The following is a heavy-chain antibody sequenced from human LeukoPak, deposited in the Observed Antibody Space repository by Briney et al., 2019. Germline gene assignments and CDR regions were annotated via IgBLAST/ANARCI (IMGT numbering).Heavy chain of an antibody. CDR1: GDSISSGTYS. J-gene: IGHJ5*02. CDR3: ARHSPDYGDYLNH. Sequence: PSETLSLTCAVSGDSISSGTYSWNWIRQSPGKGLEWIGYIHHSGSTHYNPSLESRVTISVDRSKNQFSLKLSSVTAADTAVYYCARHSPDYGDYLNHWGQGTLVTVSP. D-gene: IGHD4-17*01. V-gene: IGHV4-30-2*06. CDR2: IHHSGST.